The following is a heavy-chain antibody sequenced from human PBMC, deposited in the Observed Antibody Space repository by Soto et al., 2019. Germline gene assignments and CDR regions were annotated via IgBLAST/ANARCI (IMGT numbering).Heavy chain of an antibody. CDR1: GYTFTGYY. Sequence: ASVKVSCKASGYTFTGYYMHWVRQAPGQGLEWMGWINPNSGGTNYAQKFQGRVTMTRDTSISTAYMELSGLRSDDTAVYYCARDRAYCSSTSCWTWWFDPWGQGTLVTVSS. J-gene: IGHJ5*02. V-gene: IGHV1-2*02. CDR2: INPNSGGT. D-gene: IGHD2-2*01. CDR3: ARDRAYCSSTSCWTWWFDP.